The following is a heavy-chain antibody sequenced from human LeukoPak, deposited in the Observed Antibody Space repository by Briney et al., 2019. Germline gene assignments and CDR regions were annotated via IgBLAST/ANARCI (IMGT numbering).Heavy chain of an antibody. J-gene: IGHJ4*02. D-gene: IGHD3-3*01. CDR2: IKSKTDGGTT. CDR3: TTEDDFWTPFDY. CDR1: VFTFSNAW. V-gene: IGHV3-15*07. Sequence: GGSLRLSCAASVFTFSNAWMNWVRKAPGKGLEWVGRIKSKTDGGTTDYAAPVKGRFTISRDDSKNTLYLQMNSLKTEDTAVYYCTTEDDFWTPFDYWGQGTLVTVSS.